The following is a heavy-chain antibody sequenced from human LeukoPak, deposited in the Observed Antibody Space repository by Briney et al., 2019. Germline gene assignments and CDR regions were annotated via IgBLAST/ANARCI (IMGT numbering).Heavy chain of an antibody. D-gene: IGHD1-1*01. CDR2: ISYDGSNK. J-gene: IGHJ5*02. Sequence: GGSLGLSCAASGFTFSSYAMHWVRQAPGKGLEWVAVISYDGSNKYYADSVKGRFTISRGNSKNTLYLQMNSLSAEDTAVYYCARDLGTTEGNWFDPWGQGTLVTVSS. V-gene: IGHV3-30*04. CDR1: GFTFSSYA. CDR3: ARDLGTTEGNWFDP.